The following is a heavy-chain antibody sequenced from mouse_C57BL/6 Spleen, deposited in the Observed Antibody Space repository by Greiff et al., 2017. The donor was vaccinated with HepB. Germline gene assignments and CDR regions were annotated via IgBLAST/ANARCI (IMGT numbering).Heavy chain of an antibody. J-gene: IGHJ4*01. D-gene: IGHD1-1*01. CDR1: GYTFTSYW. V-gene: IGHV1-50*01. CDR3: ARGEFPSGSSHYYYAMDD. CDR2: IDPSDSYT. Sequence: VQLQESGAELVKPGASVKLSCKASGYTFTSYWMQWVKQRPGQGLEWIGEIDPSDSYTNYNQKFKGKATLTVDTSSSTAYMALSSLTSEDSAVYYCARGEFPSGSSHYYYAMDDWGQGTSVTVSS.